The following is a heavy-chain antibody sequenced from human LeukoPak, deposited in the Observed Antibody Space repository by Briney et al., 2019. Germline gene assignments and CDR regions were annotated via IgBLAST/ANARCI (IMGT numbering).Heavy chain of an antibody. D-gene: IGHD1-26*01. V-gene: IGHV3-21*01. Sequence: PGGSLRLSCAASGFTFNNYNMNWVRQAPGKALEWVSSITSSGTYIFYADSVKGRFTISRDNAKNSPYLQMNSLGPEDTAVYYCARKGGATTYGYYYYYMDVWGKGTTVTISS. CDR2: ITSSGTYI. CDR1: GFTFNNYN. J-gene: IGHJ6*03. CDR3: ARKGGATTYGYYYYYMDV.